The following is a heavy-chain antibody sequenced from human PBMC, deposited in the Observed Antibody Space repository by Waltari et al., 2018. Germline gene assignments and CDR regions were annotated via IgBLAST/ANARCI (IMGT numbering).Heavy chain of an antibody. J-gene: IGHJ6*02. CDR2: IIPILGIA. V-gene: IGHV1-69*04. CDR3: ARDLDGYSYGYFPSYYYYGMDV. D-gene: IGHD5-18*01. CDR1: GGTFSSYA. Sequence: QVQLVQSGAEVKKPGSSVKVSCKASGGTFSSYAISWVRQAPGHGLAWMGRIIPILGIANYAQKFQGRVTITADKSTSTAYMELSSLRSEDTAVYYCARDLDGYSYGYFPSYYYYGMDVWGQGTTVTVSS.